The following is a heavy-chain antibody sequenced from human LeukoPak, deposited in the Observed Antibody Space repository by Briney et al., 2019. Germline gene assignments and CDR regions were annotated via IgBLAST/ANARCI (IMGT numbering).Heavy chain of an antibody. CDR3: ARGRAGELRYFDWLLYFDY. CDR1: GGTFSSYA. J-gene: IGHJ4*02. D-gene: IGHD3-9*01. CDR2: IIPILGIA. V-gene: IGHV1-69*04. Sequence: GSSVKVSCKASGGTFSSYAISWVRQAPGQGLEWMGRIIPILGIANYAQKFQGRVTITADKSTSTAYMELSSLRSEDTAVYYCARGRAGELRYFDWLLYFDYWGQGTLVTVSS.